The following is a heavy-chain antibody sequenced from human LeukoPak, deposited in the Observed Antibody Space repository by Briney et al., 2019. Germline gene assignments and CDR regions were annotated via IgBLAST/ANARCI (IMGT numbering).Heavy chain of an antibody. Sequence: ASVKVSCKASGYTFTSYGISWVRQTPGQGLEWMGGIIPIFGTANYAQKFQGRVTITADESTSTAYMELSSLRSEDTAVYYCARGNQDIVVVPAAGYYYYGMDVWGQGTTVTVSS. J-gene: IGHJ6*02. CDR3: ARGNQDIVVVPAAGYYYYGMDV. CDR2: IIPIFGTA. CDR1: GYTFTSYG. D-gene: IGHD2-2*01. V-gene: IGHV1-69*13.